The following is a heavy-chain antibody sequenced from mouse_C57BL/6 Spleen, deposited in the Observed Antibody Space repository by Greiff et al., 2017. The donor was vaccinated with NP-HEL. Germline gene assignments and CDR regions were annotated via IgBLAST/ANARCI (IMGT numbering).Heavy chain of an antibody. J-gene: IGHJ1*03. V-gene: IGHV5-6*01. CDR3: ARHGRNDWYFDV. CDR2: LSSGGRYT. CDR1: GFTFSSYG. Sequence: EVKLMESGGDLVKPGGSLKLSCAASGFTFSSYGMSWVRQTPDKRLEWVATLSSGGRYTYYPDSVKGRCTISRDNAKNTLYLQMSSLKSEDTAMYYCARHGRNDWYFDVWGTGTTVTVSS.